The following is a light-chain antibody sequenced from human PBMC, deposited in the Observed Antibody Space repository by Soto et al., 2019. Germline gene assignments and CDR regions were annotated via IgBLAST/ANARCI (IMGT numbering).Light chain of an antibody. CDR2: DAS. V-gene: IGKV3-11*01. J-gene: IGKJ1*01. CDR3: QQGT. Sequence: IVLTQYPATVSLSHGARATLSCRASQSIGNSLAWYQQKAGQAPRLLIYDASSRASGIPARFSGSGSGADFTLTISSLETEDFAVYFCQQGTFAQGTKVDI. CDR1: QSIGNS.